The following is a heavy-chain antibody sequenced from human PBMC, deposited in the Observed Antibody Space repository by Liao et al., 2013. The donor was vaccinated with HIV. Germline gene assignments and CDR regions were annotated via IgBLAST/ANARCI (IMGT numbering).Heavy chain of an antibody. Sequence: QVQLQESGPGLVKPSQTLSLTCTVSGGSISSGSYYWSWIRQPAGKGLEWIGRIYTSGSTNYNPSLKSRVTISVDTSKNQFSLKLSSVTAADTAVYYCARGPILRFFHQVYEYFQHWGQGTLVTVSS. V-gene: IGHV4-61*02. CDR1: GGSISSGSYY. J-gene: IGHJ1*01. D-gene: IGHD3-3*01. CDR3: ARGPILRFFHQVYEYFQH. CDR2: IYTSGST.